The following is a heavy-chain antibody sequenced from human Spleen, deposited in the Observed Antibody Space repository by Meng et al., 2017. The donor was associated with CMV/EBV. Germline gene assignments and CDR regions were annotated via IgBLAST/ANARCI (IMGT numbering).Heavy chain of an antibody. CDR3: TTADY. V-gene: IGHV3-15*01. J-gene: IGHJ4*02. CDR2: IKPKADGGTL. Sequence: GESLKISCAASGFTFDEYVMGWVRQVPGKGLEWVGRIKPKADGGTLDYAAPVKDRFIISRDDSKNTLYVQMNSLQIEDTGVYYCTTADYWGQGTLVTVSS. CDR1: GFTFDEYV.